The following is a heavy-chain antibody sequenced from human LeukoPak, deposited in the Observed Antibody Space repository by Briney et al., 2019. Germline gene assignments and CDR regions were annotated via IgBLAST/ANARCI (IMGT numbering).Heavy chain of an antibody. J-gene: IGHJ4*02. CDR1: GFTFSNAW. Sequence: GGSLRLSCAASGFTFSNAWMSWVRQAPGKGLEWVGRIKSKTDGGTTDYAAPVKGRFTISRDDSKDTLYLQMNSLKTEDTAVYYCARDGGGYDSPVDYWGQGTLVTVSS. CDR2: IKSKTDGGTT. CDR3: ARDGGGYDSPVDY. V-gene: IGHV3-15*01. D-gene: IGHD5-12*01.